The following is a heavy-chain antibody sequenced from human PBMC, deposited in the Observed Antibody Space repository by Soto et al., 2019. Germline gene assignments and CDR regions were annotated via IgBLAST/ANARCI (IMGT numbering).Heavy chain of an antibody. CDR1: GRTISSYC. J-gene: IGHJ5*02. CDR2: IYYNGNT. V-gene: IGHV4-59*01. Sequence: PLEILSLTCNVSGRTISSYCWSWIRQPPGKGLEWIGSIYYNGNTNYNPSFRSRVTISLDTSKTQFSLKLTSVTAADTAIYYCARDSLSWFDPWGQGILVTVSS. CDR3: ARDSLSWFDP.